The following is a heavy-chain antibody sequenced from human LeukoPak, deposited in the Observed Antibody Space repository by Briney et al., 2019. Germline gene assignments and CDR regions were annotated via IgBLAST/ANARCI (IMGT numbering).Heavy chain of an antibody. Sequence: ASVKVSCKASGYTFTGYYMHWVRQAPGQGLEWMGWINPNSGGTNYAQKFQGRVTMTRDTSISTAYMELSRLRSDDTAVYYCARIWGSGASCYDCWFDPWGQGTLVTVSS. V-gene: IGHV1-2*02. CDR1: GYTFTGYY. CDR3: ARIWGSGASCYDCWFDP. J-gene: IGHJ5*02. CDR2: INPNSGGT. D-gene: IGHD2-2*01.